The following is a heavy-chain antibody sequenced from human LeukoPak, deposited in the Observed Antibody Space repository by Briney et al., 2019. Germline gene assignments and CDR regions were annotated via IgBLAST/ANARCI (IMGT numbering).Heavy chain of an antibody. J-gene: IGHJ4*02. V-gene: IGHV1-2*02. CDR3: AREWDYYAF. CDR2: INPKSGDT. Sequence: GASVKVPCKASGYTFTDYYMHWVRRAPGQGLEWMGWINPKSGDTRYAQKFQGRVTMTRDSSITTAYMDLSSLRSDDTAVYYCAREWDYYAFWGQGTLVTVSS. CDR1: GYTFTDYY.